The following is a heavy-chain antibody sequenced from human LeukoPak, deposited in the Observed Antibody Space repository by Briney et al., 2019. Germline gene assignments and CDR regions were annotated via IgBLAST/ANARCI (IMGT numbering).Heavy chain of an antibody. J-gene: IGHJ4*02. CDR3: ARDRGGYKNFDY. Sequence: GASVKVSCKASGGTFSSYAISWVRQAPGQGLEWMGGVISIFGTANYAQKFQGRVTITTDESTSTAYMELSSLRSEDTAVYYCARDRGGYKNFDYWGQGTLVTVSS. CDR1: GGTFSSYA. V-gene: IGHV1-69*05. D-gene: IGHD5-24*01. CDR2: VISIFGTA.